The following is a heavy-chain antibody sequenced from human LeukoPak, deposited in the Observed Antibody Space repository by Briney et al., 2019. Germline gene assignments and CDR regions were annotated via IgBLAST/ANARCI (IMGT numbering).Heavy chain of an antibody. CDR1: GGSISSGGYS. V-gene: IGHV4-31*03. J-gene: IGHJ4*02. D-gene: IGHD4-17*01. CDR2: IYYSGST. CDR3: AGNGDYLDY. Sequence: PSQTLSLTCTVSGGSISSGGYSWSWIRQHPGKGLEWIGYIYYSGSTYYNPSLMSRITISVDTSKNQFSLELSSVTAADTAVYYCAGNGDYLDYWGQGTLVTVSS.